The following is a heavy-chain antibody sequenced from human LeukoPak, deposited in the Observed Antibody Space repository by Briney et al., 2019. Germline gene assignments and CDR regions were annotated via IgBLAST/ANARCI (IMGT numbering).Heavy chain of an antibody. CDR3: ARALSGGVRGVPYFDY. Sequence: GESLKISCKGSGYSFTSYWIGWVRQMPGKGLEWMGIIYPGDSDTRYSPSFQGQVTISADKSISTAYLQWSSLKASDTAMYYCARALSGGVRGVPYFDYWGQGTLVTVSS. CDR2: IYPGDSDT. V-gene: IGHV5-51*01. D-gene: IGHD3-10*01. J-gene: IGHJ4*02. CDR1: GYSFTSYW.